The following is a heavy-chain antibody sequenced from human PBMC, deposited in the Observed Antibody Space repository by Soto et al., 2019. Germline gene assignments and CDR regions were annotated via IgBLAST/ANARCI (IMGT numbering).Heavy chain of an antibody. CDR2: IYPGDADT. V-gene: IGHV5-51*01. D-gene: IGHD3-22*01. Sequence: GESLKISCKVSGYSFTSNAIAWVRQVPGKGLEWMGLIYPGDADTRYSPSFQGQVTISADRSTSTVFLQWASLKAPDTAVYFCARKDKSGYFNWFDPWGQGTLVTVSS. J-gene: IGHJ5*02. CDR3: ARKDKSGYFNWFDP. CDR1: GYSFTSNA.